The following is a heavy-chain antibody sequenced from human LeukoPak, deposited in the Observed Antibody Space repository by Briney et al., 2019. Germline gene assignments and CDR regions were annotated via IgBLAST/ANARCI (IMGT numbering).Heavy chain of an antibody. J-gene: IGHJ5*02. CDR1: GCSFTSYW. D-gene: IGHD2-2*01. CDR2: IYPGDSDT. CDR3: VRGVSSTAARWFDP. V-gene: IGHV5-51*01. Sequence: GESLKISCKGSGCSFTSYWIGWVRQMPGKGLEWMGIIYPGDSDTVYSPSFQGQVAISADKSISTAYLQWSSLKVSDTGTYYCVRGVSSTAARWFDPWGQGTLVTVSS.